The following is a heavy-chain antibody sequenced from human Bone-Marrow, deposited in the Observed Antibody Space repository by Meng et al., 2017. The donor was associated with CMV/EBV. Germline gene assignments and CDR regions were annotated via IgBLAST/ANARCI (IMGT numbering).Heavy chain of an antibody. V-gene: IGHV3-23*01. Sequence: GESLKISCAASGFTFSSYAMSWVRQAPGKGLEWVSGISGSGGSTYYADSVKGRFTISRDNSKNTLYLEMNSLRAEDTAVYYCSRGASWGVFGVRMGYYGMDVWGQGTTVTVSS. CDR3: SRGASWGVFGVRMGYYGMDV. CDR1: GFTFSSYA. CDR2: ISGSGGST. D-gene: IGHD3-3*01. J-gene: IGHJ6*02.